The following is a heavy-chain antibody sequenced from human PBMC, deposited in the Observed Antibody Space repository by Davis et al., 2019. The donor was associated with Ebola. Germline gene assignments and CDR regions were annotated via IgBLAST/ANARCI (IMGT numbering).Heavy chain of an antibody. J-gene: IGHJ3*02. D-gene: IGHD2-21*02. CDR1: GYSFTSYW. CDR3: ASTYCGGDCYMAFDI. CDR2: IYPGDSDT. V-gene: IGHV5-51*01. Sequence: GESLKISCKGSGYSFTSYWIGWVRQMPGKGLEWMGIIYPGDSDTRYSPSFQGQVTISADKSISTAYLQWSSLKASDTAMYYCASTYCGGDCYMAFDIWGQGTMVTVSS.